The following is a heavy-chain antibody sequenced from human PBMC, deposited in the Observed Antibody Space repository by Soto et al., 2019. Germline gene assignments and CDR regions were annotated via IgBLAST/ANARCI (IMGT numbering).Heavy chain of an antibody. J-gene: IGHJ4*02. CDR3: AREGNLGRWLQPLDF. D-gene: IGHD5-12*01. CDR2: IYHSGNT. CDR1: GGSISSSNW. Sequence: SETLSLTCAVSGGSISSSNWWSCVRQPPGKGLEWIGEIYHSGNTKYNPSLKSRVTMSVDTSKNQFSLKLISVTAADTAKYFCAREGNLGRWLQPLDFWGQGTLVTVSS. V-gene: IGHV4-4*02.